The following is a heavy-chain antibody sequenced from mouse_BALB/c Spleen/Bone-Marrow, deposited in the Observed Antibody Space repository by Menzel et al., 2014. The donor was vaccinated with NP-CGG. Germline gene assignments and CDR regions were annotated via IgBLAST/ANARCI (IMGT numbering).Heavy chain of an antibody. Sequence: VQLQQSGAELMKPGASVKISCKATGYTFSSYWIEWVKQRPGHGLEWIGEILPGSSSSNHNEKFKGKATITADTSSNTAYMQLGSLTSEDSAVYYCTRWGWSFDYWGQGTTLTVSS. CDR2: ILPGSSSS. V-gene: IGHV1-9*01. CDR3: TRWGWSFDY. CDR1: GYTFSSYW. J-gene: IGHJ2*01. D-gene: IGHD2-3*01.